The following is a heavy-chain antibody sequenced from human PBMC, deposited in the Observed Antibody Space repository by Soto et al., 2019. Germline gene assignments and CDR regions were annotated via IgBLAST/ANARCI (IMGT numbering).Heavy chain of an antibody. CDR1: GFTFSSYW. CDR3: ARVTDSSSWYVYYGMDV. D-gene: IGHD6-13*01. V-gene: IGHV3-74*01. CDR2: INSDGSST. Sequence: GGSLRLSCAASGFTFSSYWMHWVRQAPGKGLVWVSRINSDGSSTSYADSVKGRFTISRDNAKNTLYLQMNSLRAEDTAVYYCARVTDSSSWYVYYGMDVWGQGTTVTVSS. J-gene: IGHJ6*02.